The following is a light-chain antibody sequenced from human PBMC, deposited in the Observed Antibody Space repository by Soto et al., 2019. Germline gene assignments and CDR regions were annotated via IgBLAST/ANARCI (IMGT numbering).Light chain of an antibody. Sequence: QLVLTQPPSVSGAPGQRVTISCTGSSSNIGAGFDVHWYQQLPGTAPKLLIHGNSNRPSGVPDRFSGSKSGTSASLAITGLQAEDEADYYCQSYDSSLSGGVFGGGTKLTVL. CDR2: GNS. CDR1: SSNIGAGFD. V-gene: IGLV1-40*01. CDR3: QSYDSSLSGGV. J-gene: IGLJ2*01.